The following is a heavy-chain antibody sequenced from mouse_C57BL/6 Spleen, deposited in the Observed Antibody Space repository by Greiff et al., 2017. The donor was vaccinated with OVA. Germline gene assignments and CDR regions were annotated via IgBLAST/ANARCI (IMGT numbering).Heavy chain of an antibody. J-gene: IGHJ1*03. CDR1: GFSLTSYG. CDR3: ARYYGSSYWYFDV. CDR2: IWRGGST. V-gene: IGHV2-2*01. D-gene: IGHD1-1*01. Sequence: VQLQQSGPGLVQPSQSLSITCTVSGFSLTSYGVHWVRQSPGKGLEWLGVIWRGGSTDYNAAFISRLSISKDNSKSQVFFKMNSLQADDTARYYCARYYGSSYWYFDVWGTGTTVTVSS.